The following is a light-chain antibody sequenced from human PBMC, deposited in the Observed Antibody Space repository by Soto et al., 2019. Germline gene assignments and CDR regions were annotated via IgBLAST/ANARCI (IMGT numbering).Light chain of an antibody. Sequence: QSVLTQPPSASGSPGQSVTISFTRTSSDVCGYNYFSWYQQHPGKAPKLMIYEGSKRPSGVSNRFSGSKSGNTASLTISGLQAEDEADYYCCSYAGSSTYVFGTGTKVTV. CDR2: EGS. CDR3: CSYAGSSTYV. J-gene: IGLJ1*01. V-gene: IGLV2-23*01. CDR1: SSDVCGYNY.